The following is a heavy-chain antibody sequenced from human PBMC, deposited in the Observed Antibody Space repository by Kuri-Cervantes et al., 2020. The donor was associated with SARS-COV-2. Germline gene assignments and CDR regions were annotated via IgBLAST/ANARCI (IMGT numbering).Heavy chain of an antibody. V-gene: IGHV1-18*01. CDR1: GGTFSSYT. Sequence: ASVKVSCKASGGTFSSYTISWVRQAPGQGLEWMGGISAYNGNTNYAQKLQGRVTLTRITSISTAYMELSSLRFEDAAVYYCARDSGDWDPDGFDIWGQGTMVTVSS. D-gene: IGHD2-21*02. J-gene: IGHJ3*02. CDR2: ISAYNGNT. CDR3: ARDSGDWDPDGFDI.